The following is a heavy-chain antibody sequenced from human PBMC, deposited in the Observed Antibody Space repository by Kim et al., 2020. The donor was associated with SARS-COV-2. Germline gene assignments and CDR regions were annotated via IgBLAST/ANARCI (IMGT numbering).Heavy chain of an antibody. CDR2: T. CDR3: ARHRGYSIFDY. V-gene: IGHV5-51*01. J-gene: IGHJ4*02. D-gene: IGHD4-4*01. Sequence: TRYSPSFQGQVTISADKSISTAYLQWSSLKASDTAMYYCARHRGYSIFDYWGQGTLVTVSS.